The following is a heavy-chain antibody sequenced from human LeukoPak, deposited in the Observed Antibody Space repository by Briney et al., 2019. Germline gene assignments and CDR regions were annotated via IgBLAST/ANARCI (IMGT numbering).Heavy chain of an antibody. CDR1: GGSISSSGYY. D-gene: IGHD3-9*01. V-gene: IGHV4-39*01. CDR2: IYYSGST. J-gene: IGHJ4*02. CDR3: ASEYYDILTGYTPYDY. Sequence: SETLSLTCTVSGGSISSSGYYWGRIRQPPGKGLEWIGSIYYSGSTYYNPSLKSRVTISGDTSKNQFSLKLSSVTAADTAVYYCASEYYDILTGYTPYDYWGQGTLVTVSS.